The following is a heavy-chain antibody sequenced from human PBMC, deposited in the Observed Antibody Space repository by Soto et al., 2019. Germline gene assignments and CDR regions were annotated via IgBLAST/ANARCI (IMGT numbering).Heavy chain of an antibody. V-gene: IGHV4-4*02. CDR1: GGSISSSNW. CDR2: IYHTGST. D-gene: IGHD1-26*01. J-gene: IGHJ5*02. Sequence: PSETLSLTCAVSGGSISSSNWWTWVRQPPGMGLEWIGEIYHTGSTNYNPSLKSRVTISLDKSKNQFSLKLSSVTAADTAVYYCAKTPSPVGGSYHLWGQGTLVTVSS. CDR3: AKTPSPVGGSYHL.